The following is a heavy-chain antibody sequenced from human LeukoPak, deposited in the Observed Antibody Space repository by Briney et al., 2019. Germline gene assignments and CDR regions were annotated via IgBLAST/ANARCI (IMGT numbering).Heavy chain of an antibody. CDR2: INAGNGVT. CDR1: GYTFTQYA. V-gene: IGHV1-3*01. J-gene: IGHJ3*02. CDR3: ARDLWVTTWAFDI. Sequence: PGASVKVSCKASGYTFTQYAMHWVRQAPGQRLEWMGWINAGNGVTKYSQKFQDRVTITRDTSASTAYMELSSLRSEDTAVYYCARDLWVTTWAFDIWGQGTVVTVSS. D-gene: IGHD4-17*01.